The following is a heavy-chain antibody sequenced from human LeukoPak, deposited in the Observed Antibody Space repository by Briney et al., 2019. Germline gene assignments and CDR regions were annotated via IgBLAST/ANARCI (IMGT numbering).Heavy chain of an antibody. D-gene: IGHD7-27*01. Sequence: GGSLRLSCAGSGFIFSSAWMNWVRQAPGKGLEWVGLIKSNTNGGTTAYAAPVKGRFTISRDDSKNTLYLQMDSLKTEDTGVYYCTTEYWGSNYWGQGTLVTVSS. CDR2: IKSNTNGGTT. CDR1: GFIFSSAW. V-gene: IGHV3-15*07. CDR3: TTEYWGSNY. J-gene: IGHJ4*02.